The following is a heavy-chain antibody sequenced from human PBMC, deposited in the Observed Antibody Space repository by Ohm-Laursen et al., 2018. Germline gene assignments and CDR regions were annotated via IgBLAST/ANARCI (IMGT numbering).Heavy chain of an antibody. Sequence: SLRLSCAASGFTFDDYAMHWVRQAPGKGLEWVSGISWNSGSIGYADSVKGRFTISRDNAKNSLYLQMNSLRAEDTALYYCAKGGYCSSTSCSNYFDYWGQGPLVTVSS. D-gene: IGHD2-2*01. V-gene: IGHV3-9*01. J-gene: IGHJ4*02. CDR2: ISWNSGSI. CDR1: GFTFDDYA. CDR3: AKGGYCSSTSCSNYFDY.